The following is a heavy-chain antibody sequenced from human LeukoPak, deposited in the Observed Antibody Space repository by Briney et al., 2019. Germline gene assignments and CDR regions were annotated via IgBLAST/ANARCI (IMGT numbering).Heavy chain of an antibody. CDR3: ARQLYWDGIDI. J-gene: IGHJ3*02. D-gene: IGHD1-26*01. CDR2: INHRERS. V-gene: IGHV4-34*01. Sequence: SETLSLTCAVTGGSFSGFYGSWLRQPPGKGLEWIGEINHRERSTYNPSLESRVSISVDTSKNQFSLTLSSVTAADTSVYYCARQLYWDGIDIWGQGTMVIVSS. CDR1: GGSFSGFY.